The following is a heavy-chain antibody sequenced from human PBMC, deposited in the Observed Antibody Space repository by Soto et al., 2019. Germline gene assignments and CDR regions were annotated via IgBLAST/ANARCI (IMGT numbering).Heavy chain of an antibody. CDR3: AHSPMDLGFRWFDP. V-gene: IGHV2-5*02. Sequence: QITLKESGPTLVKPTQTLTLTCTFSGFSLSTSGVGVGWIRQPPGKALEWLALIYWDDDNRYSPSLKSRLTITKDTSKNQVVLTMTIMDPVDTATYYCAHSPMDLGFRWFDPWGQGTLVTVSS. CDR2: IYWDDDN. J-gene: IGHJ5*02. CDR1: GFSLSTSGVG. D-gene: IGHD5-12*01.